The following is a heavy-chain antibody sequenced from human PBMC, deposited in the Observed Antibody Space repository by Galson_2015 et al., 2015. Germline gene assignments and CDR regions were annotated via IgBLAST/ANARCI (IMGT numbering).Heavy chain of an antibody. CDR1: GFTFSDYY. D-gene: IGHD6-19*01. CDR3: ARARAPGVAVAGTYYYYGMDV. V-gene: IGHV3-11*01. CDR2: ISSSGSTI. Sequence: SLRLSCAASGFTFSDYYMSWIRQAPGKGLEWVSYISSSGSTIYYADSVKDRFTITRDNAKNSLYLQMNSLRAEDTAVYYCARARAPGVAVAGTYYYYGMDVWGQGTTVTVSS. J-gene: IGHJ6*02.